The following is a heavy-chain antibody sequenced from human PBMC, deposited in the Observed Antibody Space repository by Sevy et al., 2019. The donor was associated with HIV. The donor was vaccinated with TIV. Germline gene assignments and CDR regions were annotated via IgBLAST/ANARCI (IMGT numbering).Heavy chain of an antibody. D-gene: IGHD3-22*01. V-gene: IGHV2-70*01. J-gene: IGHJ4*01. CDR3: ARIVSGDSIGYFPDY. Sequence: SGPTLVNPTQTLTLTCTFSGFSLSTSGMCVSWIRQPPGKALEWLALIDWDDDKYYRTSLKTRLTISKDTSKNQVVLTMTNMDPVDTATYYCARIVSGDSIGYFPDYWGHGTLVTVSS. CDR1: GFSLSTSGMC. CDR2: IDWDDDK.